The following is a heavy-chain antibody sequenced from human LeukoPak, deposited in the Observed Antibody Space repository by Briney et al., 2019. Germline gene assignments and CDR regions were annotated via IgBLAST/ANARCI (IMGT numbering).Heavy chain of an antibody. V-gene: IGHV3-48*01. J-gene: IGHJ4*02. CDR2: ISSSSSSI. CDR3: ARVQSLGIFVGGYFDY. CDR1: GFTFSSYN. D-gene: IGHD7-27*01. Sequence: GGSLRLSCAASGFTFSSYNMNWVRQAPGKGLEWVSYISSSSSSIYYADSVKGRFTISRDNAKNSLYLQMNSLRAEDTAVYYCARVQSLGIFVGGYFDYWGQGTLVTVSS.